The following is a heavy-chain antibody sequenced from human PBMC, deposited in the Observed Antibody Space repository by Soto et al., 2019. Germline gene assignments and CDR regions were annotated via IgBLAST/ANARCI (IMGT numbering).Heavy chain of an antibody. CDR2: LYYNTNT. Sequence: QVQLQESGPGLVKPSETLSLTCTVSGGSVNSGSYYWTWIRQPPGKGLEWIGYLYYNTNTNYNPPPKSRVTISVDTSKNQFSLKLSSVTAADTAVYYCARTYCTTTSCQDHGMEVWGQGTTDTVSS. J-gene: IGHJ6*02. D-gene: IGHD2-2*01. CDR3: ARTYCTTTSCQDHGMEV. V-gene: IGHV4-61*01. CDR1: GGSVNSGSYY.